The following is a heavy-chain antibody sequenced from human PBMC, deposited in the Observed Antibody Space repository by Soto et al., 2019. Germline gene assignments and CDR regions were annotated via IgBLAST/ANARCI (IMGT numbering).Heavy chain of an antibody. CDR3: ARDSGWPILNFDN. J-gene: IGHJ4*02. V-gene: IGHV3-30*03. D-gene: IGHD3-10*01. CDR1: DFDFSSYG. CDR2: SSYDGRET. Sequence: GGSLRLSCAASDFDFSSYGIHWVRQAPGKGLEWVAASSYDGRETFYADSAKGRFTVSKEMSKNTAFLQMNALRHEDTAVYFCARDSGWPILNFDNWGQGTPATVSS.